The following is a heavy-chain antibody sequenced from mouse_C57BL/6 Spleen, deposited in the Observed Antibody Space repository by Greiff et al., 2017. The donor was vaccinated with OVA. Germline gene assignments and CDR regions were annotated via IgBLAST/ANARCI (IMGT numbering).Heavy chain of an antibody. Sequence: QVQLKQSGAELVRPGASVTLSCKASGYTFTDYEMHWVKQTPVHGLEWIGAIDPETGGTAYNQKFKGKAILTADKSSSTAYMELRSLTSEDSAVYYCTRRLLGAMDYWGQGTSVTVSS. V-gene: IGHV1-15*01. CDR2: IDPETGGT. CDR3: TRRLLGAMDY. J-gene: IGHJ4*01. CDR1: GYTFTDYE. D-gene: IGHD1-1*01.